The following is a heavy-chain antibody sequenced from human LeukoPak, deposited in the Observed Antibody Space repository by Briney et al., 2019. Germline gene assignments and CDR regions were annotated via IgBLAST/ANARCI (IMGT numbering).Heavy chain of an antibody. V-gene: IGHV1-69*13. D-gene: IGHD3-10*01. J-gene: IGHJ4*02. CDR2: IIPIFGTA. CDR3: ARVRGALFDY. CDR1: GGTFSSYA. Sequence: GASVKVSCKAPGGTFSSYAISWVRQAPGQGLEWMGGIIPIFGTANYAQKFQGRVTITADESTSTAYMELSSLRSGDTAVYYCARVRGALFDYWGQGTLVTVSS.